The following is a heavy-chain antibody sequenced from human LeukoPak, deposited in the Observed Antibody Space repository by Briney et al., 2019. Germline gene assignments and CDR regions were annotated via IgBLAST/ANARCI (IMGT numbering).Heavy chain of an antibody. J-gene: IGHJ4*02. CDR1: GFTFSSYS. Sequence: GGSLRLSCAASGFTFSSYSMNWVRQAPGKGLEWVSSISSSSSYIYYADSVKGRFTISRDNAKNSLYLQMNSLRAEDTAVYYCVRGSTAAANFDIWGQGTLVTVSS. D-gene: IGHD6-13*01. CDR2: ISSSSSYI. CDR3: VRGSTAAANFDI. V-gene: IGHV3-21*06.